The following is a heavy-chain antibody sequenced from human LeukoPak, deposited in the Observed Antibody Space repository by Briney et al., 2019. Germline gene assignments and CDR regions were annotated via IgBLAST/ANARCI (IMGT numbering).Heavy chain of an antibody. V-gene: IGHV1-18*01. J-gene: IGHJ4*02. D-gene: IGHD3-10*01. Sequence: ASVKVSCKASGGTFSSYAISWVRQAPGQGLEWMGWISAYNANANYAQKFQGRVTMTTDTSTSTAYMELRSLRSDDTAVYYCARDRLGGSGSYYKYWGQGTLVTVSS. CDR3: ARDRLGGSGSYYKY. CDR1: GGTFSSYA. CDR2: ISAYNANA.